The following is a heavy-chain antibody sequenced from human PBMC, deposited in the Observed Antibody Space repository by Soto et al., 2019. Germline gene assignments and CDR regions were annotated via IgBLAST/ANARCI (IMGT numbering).Heavy chain of an antibody. Sequence: PGGSLRLSCAASGFTFSSYGMHWVRQAPGKGLEWVAVISYDGSNKYYADSVKGRFTISRDNSKNTLYLQMNSLRAEDTAVYYCAKRYDFWSVDYWGQGTLVTVPS. V-gene: IGHV3-30*18. D-gene: IGHD3-3*01. CDR1: GFTFSSYG. J-gene: IGHJ4*02. CDR2: ISYDGSNK. CDR3: AKRYDFWSVDY.